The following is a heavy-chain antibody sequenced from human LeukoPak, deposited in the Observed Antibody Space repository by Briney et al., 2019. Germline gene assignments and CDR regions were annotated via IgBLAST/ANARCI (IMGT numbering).Heavy chain of an antibody. CDR2: TNQDGSVR. V-gene: IGHV3-7*01. CDR1: GFTFSSYA. Sequence: GGSLRLSCAASGFTFSSYAMSWFRQAPGKGLEWVAITNQDGSVRFYVDSVKGRFTISRDNAKNSLYLYMNSLRVEDTAVYFCARASRSTSSECWGQGILVTVSS. D-gene: IGHD6-6*01. J-gene: IGHJ4*02. CDR3: ARASRSTSSEC.